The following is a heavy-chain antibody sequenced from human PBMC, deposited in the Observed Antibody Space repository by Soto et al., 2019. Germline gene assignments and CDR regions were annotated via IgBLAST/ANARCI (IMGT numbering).Heavy chain of an antibody. J-gene: IGHJ6*02. CDR2: ISSSSSYI. CDR3: AREDFWSGLHRGPMDV. CDR1: GVTFSSYS. Sequence: PGGALGLSCAASGVTFSSYSMNWVRQAPGKGLEWVSSISSSSSYIYYADSVKGRFTISRDNAKNSLYLQMNSLRAEDTAVYYCAREDFWSGLHRGPMDVWGQGTTVTVSS. V-gene: IGHV3-21*01. D-gene: IGHD3-3*01.